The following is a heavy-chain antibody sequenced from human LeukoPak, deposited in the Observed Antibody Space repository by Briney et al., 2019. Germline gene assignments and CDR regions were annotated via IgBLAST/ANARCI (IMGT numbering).Heavy chain of an antibody. Sequence: GGSLRPSCAAPGLTVSSNYIRWVRQAPATGLGWVSVIYSGGSTYYADSVKARFTISRDNSKNTLYLQRNALRAEDTAVYYRARGLEIAGYSSSWHNRRAFDIWGQGTMVTVSS. CDR1: GLTVSSNY. CDR2: IYSGGST. J-gene: IGHJ3*02. CDR3: ARGLEIAGYSSSWHNRRAFDI. V-gene: IGHV3-66*01. D-gene: IGHD6-13*01.